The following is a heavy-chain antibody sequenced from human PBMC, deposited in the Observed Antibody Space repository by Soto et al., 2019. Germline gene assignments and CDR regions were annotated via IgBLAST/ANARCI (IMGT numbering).Heavy chain of an antibody. D-gene: IGHD1-26*01. CDR2: ISAYNYNT. V-gene: IGHV1-18*01. CDR1: GYTFTSYG. J-gene: IGHJ5*02. CDR3: ARVVGALGHWFDP. Sequence: QVQLVQSGAEVKKPGATLNVSCKASGYTFTSYGLSWVRQAPGQGLEWMGRISAYNYNTNYAQKLQGRVTMTTDTSTSTAYMELRSLRSDDTAVYYCARVVGALGHWFDPWGQGTLVTVSS.